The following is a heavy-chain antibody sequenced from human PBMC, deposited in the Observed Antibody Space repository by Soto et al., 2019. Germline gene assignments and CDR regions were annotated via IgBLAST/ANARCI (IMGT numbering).Heavy chain of an antibody. CDR1: GDSMSDSVSIYY. CDR3: ARGHGTTNFDF. J-gene: IGHJ4*02. V-gene: IGHV4-4*07. Sequence: QVQLQESGPGLVKPSETLSLTCSVSGDSMSDSVSIYYWRWIRQAAGKGLEWMGRVYTTGSANDKTSLNSRVTMSVETAKKQFSLKLTSVTAADTAVYYCARGHGTTNFDFWGQGILVTVSS. D-gene: IGHD2-2*01. CDR2: VYTTGSA.